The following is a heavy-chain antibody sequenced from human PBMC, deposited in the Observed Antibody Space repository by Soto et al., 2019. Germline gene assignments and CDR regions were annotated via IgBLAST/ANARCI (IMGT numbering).Heavy chain of an antibody. CDR1: GFTFSSYW. CDR2: IKQDGSEK. Sequence: GGSLRLSCAASGFTFSSYWMSWVRQAPGKGLEWVANIKQDGSEKYYVDSVKGRFTISRDNAKNSLYLQMNSLRAEDTAVYYCASSNQDYYDSSGYYFDYWGQGTLVTVSS. CDR3: ASSNQDYYDSSGYYFDY. J-gene: IGHJ4*02. D-gene: IGHD3-22*01. V-gene: IGHV3-7*01.